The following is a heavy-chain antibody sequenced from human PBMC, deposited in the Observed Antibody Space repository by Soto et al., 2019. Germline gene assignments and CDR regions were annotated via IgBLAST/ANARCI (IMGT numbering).Heavy chain of an antibody. CDR2: IIPIFGTA. Sequence: QVQLVQSGAEVKKPGSSVKVSCKASGVTFSSYAISWVRQAPGQGLEWMGGIIPIFGTANYAQTFKGRVTITADESTSRAHRELSTLRSEDTSVDCCARGVRGELPNFDYWGQGTLVTVSS. J-gene: IGHJ4*02. CDR3: ARGVRGELPNFDY. V-gene: IGHV1-69*01. D-gene: IGHD1-26*01. CDR1: GVTFSSYA.